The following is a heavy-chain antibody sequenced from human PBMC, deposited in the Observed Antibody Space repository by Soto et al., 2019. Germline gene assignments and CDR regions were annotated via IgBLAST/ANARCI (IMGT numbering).Heavy chain of an antibody. CDR1: GGSISSGGYY. CDR3: ASGYYDFWSGHYYYYGMDV. Sequence: PSETLSLTCTVSGGSISSGGYYWSWIRQHPGKGLEWIGYIYYSGSTYYNPSLKSRVTISVDTSKNQFSLKLSSVTAADTAVYYCASGYYDFWSGHYYYYGMDVWGQGTTVTVSS. CDR2: IYYSGST. J-gene: IGHJ6*02. V-gene: IGHV4-31*03. D-gene: IGHD3-3*01.